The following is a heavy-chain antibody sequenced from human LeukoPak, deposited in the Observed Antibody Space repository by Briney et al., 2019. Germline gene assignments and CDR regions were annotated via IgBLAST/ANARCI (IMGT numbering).Heavy chain of an antibody. Sequence: SVKVSCKTSGYTFTSYDLNWVRQATGQGLEWMGWVNPNSGNTGYAQKFQGRVTITRNTSISTAYMELSSLRSEDTAVYYCARGASIAARRNWFDPWGQGTLVTVSS. CDR1: GYTFTSYD. CDR3: ARGASIAARRNWFDP. J-gene: IGHJ5*02. D-gene: IGHD6-6*01. V-gene: IGHV1-8*01. CDR2: VNPNSGNT.